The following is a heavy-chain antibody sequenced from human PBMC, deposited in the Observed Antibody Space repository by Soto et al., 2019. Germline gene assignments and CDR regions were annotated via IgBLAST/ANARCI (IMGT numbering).Heavy chain of an antibody. CDR3: ARGVVIHNWFDP. V-gene: IGHV4-61*01. CDR1: GGSVSSGSYY. D-gene: IGHD3-3*01. Sequence: SETLSLTCTVSGGSVSSGSYYWSWIRQPPGKGLEWIGYIYYSGSTNYNPSLKSRVTISVDTSKNQFSLKLSSVTASDTAVYYCARGVVIHNWFDPWGQGTLVTVSS. J-gene: IGHJ5*02. CDR2: IYYSGST.